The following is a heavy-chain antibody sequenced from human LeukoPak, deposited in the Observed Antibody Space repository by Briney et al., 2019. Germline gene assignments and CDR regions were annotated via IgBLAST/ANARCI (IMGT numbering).Heavy chain of an antibody. CDR2: INHSGST. Sequence: MPSETLSLTCAVYGGSFSGYYWSWIRQPPGKGLEWIGEINHSGSTNYNPSLKSRVTISVDTSKSQFSLKLSSVTAADTAVYYCARGFTMVRGVIYFDYWGQGTLVTVSS. D-gene: IGHD3-10*01. V-gene: IGHV4-34*01. CDR3: ARGFTMVRGVIYFDY. J-gene: IGHJ4*02. CDR1: GGSFSGYY.